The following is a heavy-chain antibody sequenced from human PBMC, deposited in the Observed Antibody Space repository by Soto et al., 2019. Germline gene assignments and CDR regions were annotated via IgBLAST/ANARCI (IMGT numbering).Heavy chain of an antibody. CDR1: GFTLSTYE. CDR2: ISSSGKTI. Sequence: GGSLRLSCAASGFTLSTYEMNWLRQAPGKGLEWVSYISSSGKTIYYADSVKGRFTIFRDNAKNSLYLQMDSLRAEDTAVYYCARDWIRYGMDVWGQGTTVTVSS. V-gene: IGHV3-48*03. J-gene: IGHJ6*02. D-gene: IGHD2-2*03. CDR3: ARDWIRYGMDV.